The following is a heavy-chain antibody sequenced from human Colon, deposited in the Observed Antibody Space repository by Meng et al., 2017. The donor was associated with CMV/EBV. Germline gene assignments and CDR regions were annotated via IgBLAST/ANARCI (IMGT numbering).Heavy chain of an antibody. CDR2: INPNSGGT. D-gene: IGHD2-2*01. Sequence: ASVKVSCKASGYTFTGYYMHWVRQAPGQGLEWMGWINPNSGGTNYAQKFQGRVTMTRDTSISTAYMELSRLRPDDTAVYDCVQLLGIDYWGQGTLVTVSS. CDR3: VQLLGIDY. V-gene: IGHV1-2*02. CDR1: GYTFTGYY. J-gene: IGHJ4*02.